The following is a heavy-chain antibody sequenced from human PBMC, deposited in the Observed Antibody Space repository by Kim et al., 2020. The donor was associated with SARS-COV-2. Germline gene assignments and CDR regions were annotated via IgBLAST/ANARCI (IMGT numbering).Heavy chain of an antibody. V-gene: IGHV3-11*06. CDR2: ISSSSSYT. D-gene: IGHD2-15*01. CDR3: ARDSRLDKRWYHLYYFDY. CDR1: GFTFSDYY. Sequence: GGSLRLSCAASGFTFSDYYMSWIRQAPGKGLEWVSYISSSSSYTNYADSVKGRFTISRDNAKNSLYLQMNSLRAEDTAVYYCARDSRLDKRWYHLYYFDYWGQGTLVTVSS. J-gene: IGHJ4*02.